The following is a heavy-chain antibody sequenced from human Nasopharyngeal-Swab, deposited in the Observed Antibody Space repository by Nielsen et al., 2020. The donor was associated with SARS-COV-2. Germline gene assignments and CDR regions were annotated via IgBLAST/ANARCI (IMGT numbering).Heavy chain of an antibody. Sequence: ASVNVSCKASGYTFTSNVLNWVRQAPGQRPEYIGWISTKTGAPTYAQAFTGRFVISLDSSVSTTYLQISSLKADDTAVYYCARENQEYANIWIDYWGQGTQVTVSS. D-gene: IGHD1-1*01. CDR3: ARENQEYANIWIDY. J-gene: IGHJ4*02. CDR1: GYTFTSNV. CDR2: ISTKTGAP. V-gene: IGHV7-4-1*02.